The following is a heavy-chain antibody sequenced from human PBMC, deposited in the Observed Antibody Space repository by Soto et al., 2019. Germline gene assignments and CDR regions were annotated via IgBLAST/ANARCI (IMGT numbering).Heavy chain of an antibody. CDR1: GFTFSSYG. CDR3: ARDGYDSSCFPMYYFYY. V-gene: IGHV3-33*01. CDR2: IWYDGSNK. Sequence: PGGSLRLSCAASGFTFSSYGMHWVRQAPGKGLEWVAVIWYDGSNKYYADSVKGRFTISRDNSKNTLYLQMNSLRAEDTAVYYYARDGYDSSCFPMYYFYYWCQGTLVTVSS. J-gene: IGHJ4*02. D-gene: IGHD3-22*01.